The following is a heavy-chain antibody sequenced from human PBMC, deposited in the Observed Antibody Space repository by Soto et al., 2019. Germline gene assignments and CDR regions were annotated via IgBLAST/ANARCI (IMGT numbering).Heavy chain of an antibody. J-gene: IGHJ3*02. CDR1: GGSISSSSYY. V-gene: IGHV4-39*01. CDR2: IYYSGST. CDR3: ARRVTTADAFDI. D-gene: IGHD4-17*01. Sequence: SETLSLTCTVSGGSISSSSYYWGWIRQPPGKGLEWIGSIYYSGSTYYNPSLKSRVTISVDTSKNQFSLKLSSVTAADTAVYYCARRVTTADAFDIWGQGTMVTVSS.